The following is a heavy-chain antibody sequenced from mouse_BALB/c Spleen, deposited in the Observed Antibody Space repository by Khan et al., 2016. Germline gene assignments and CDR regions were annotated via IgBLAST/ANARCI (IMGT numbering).Heavy chain of an antibody. V-gene: IGHV1S56*01. D-gene: IGHD2-4*01. J-gene: IGHJ4*01. CDR3: AYDYDYAMDY. CDR1: GYTFTSYY. Sequence: QVQLQQSGPELVKPGASVKMSCKASGYTFTSYYIHWVKQRPGQGLEWIGWIYPGDGSTKYNEKFKGMTTLTADKSSSTAYMLLSSLTSEDSAIYFCAYDYDYAMDYWGQGTSVTVSS. CDR2: IYPGDGST.